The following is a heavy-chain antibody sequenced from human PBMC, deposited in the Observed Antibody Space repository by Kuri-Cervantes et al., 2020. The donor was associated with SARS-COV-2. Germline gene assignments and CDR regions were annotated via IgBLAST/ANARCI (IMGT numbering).Heavy chain of an antibody. CDR3: ARAATVTTLGEWFDP. V-gene: IGHV4-30-4*08. J-gene: IGHJ5*02. CDR1: GGSISSSSYY. D-gene: IGHD4-11*01. CDR2: IYYSGST. Sequence: SETLSLTCTVSGGSISSSSYYWGWIRQPAGKGLEWIGYIYYSGSTYYNPSLKSRVTISVDTSKNQFSLKLSSVTAADTAVYYCARAATVTTLGEWFDPWGQGTLVTVSS.